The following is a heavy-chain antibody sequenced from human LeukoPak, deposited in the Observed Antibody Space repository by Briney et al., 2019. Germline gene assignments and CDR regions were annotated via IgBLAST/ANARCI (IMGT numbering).Heavy chain of an antibody. CDR1: GGSISSYY. D-gene: IGHD3-9*01. J-gene: IGHJ4*02. V-gene: IGHV4-59*12. CDR3: ARVSRLYDILTG. Sequence: PSETLSLTCTVSGGSISSYYWSWIRQPPGKGLEWIGYIYYSGSTNYNPSLKSRVTISVDTSKNQFSLKLSSVTAADTAVYYCARVSRLYDILTGWGQGTLVTVSS. CDR2: IYYSGST.